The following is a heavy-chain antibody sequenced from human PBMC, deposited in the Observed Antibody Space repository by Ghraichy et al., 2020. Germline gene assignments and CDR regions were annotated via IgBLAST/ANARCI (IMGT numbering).Heavy chain of an antibody. D-gene: IGHD2/OR15-2a*01. CDR1: DYSITSDYY. CDR2: IYRGGTT. V-gene: IGHV4-38-2*02. CDR3: AGDQNNRSLFYF. J-gene: IGHJ4*02. Sequence: SETLSLTCSVSDYSITSDYYWGWIRQPPGKGLEWIGSIYRGGTTDYNPSLKSRVTISLDASKSQFSLKLSSVTAADTAVYYCAGDQNNRSLFYFWGQGSLVTVSS.